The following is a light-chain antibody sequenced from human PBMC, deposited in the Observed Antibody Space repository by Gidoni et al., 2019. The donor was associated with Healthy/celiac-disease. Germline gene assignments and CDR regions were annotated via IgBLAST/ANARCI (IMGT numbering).Light chain of an antibody. V-gene: IGLV2-11*01. J-gene: IGLJ2*01. CDR1: SSDVGGYNY. Sequence: QSDLTQPSSVSGSPGQSVTISCTGTSSDVGGYNYVAWYQQHPGKATKLLIYDASKRPSGVLDLFSCVKSCNTASLTISGLQSEDDADYYCFSYAGIYTFVFCGGTKLTVL. CDR2: DAS. CDR3: FSYAGIYTFV.